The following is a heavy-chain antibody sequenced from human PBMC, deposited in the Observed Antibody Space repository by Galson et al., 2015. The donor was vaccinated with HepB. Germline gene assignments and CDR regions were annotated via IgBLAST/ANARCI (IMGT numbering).Heavy chain of an antibody. CDR1: GFTFNNYA. J-gene: IGHJ6*02. Sequence: SLRLSCAASGFTFNNYAMTWVRQAPGKGLEWVSAIRSTGDTTYYADSVKGRFTISRDNSKNMQFLQMSGLRVEDTAIYHCAKVGHDILTGDFTHYFYGLDAWGPGTRVTVSS. D-gene: IGHD3-9*01. V-gene: IGHV3-23*01. CDR2: IRSTGDTT. CDR3: AKVGHDILTGDFTHYFYGLDA.